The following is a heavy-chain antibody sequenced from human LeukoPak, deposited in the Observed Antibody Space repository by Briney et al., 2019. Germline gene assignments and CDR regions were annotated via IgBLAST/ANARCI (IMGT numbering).Heavy chain of an antibody. V-gene: IGHV4-61*02. CDR3: ARVGDSGSYFDAFDI. CDR2: IYTSGST. D-gene: IGHD1-26*01. CDR1: GGSISSGGYY. J-gene: IGHJ3*02. Sequence: PSETLSLTCTVSGGSISSGGYYWSWIRQPAGKGLEWIGRIYTSGSTNYNPSLKSRVTISVDTSKNQFSLKLNSVTAADTAVYYCARVGDSGSYFDAFDIWGQGTMVTASS.